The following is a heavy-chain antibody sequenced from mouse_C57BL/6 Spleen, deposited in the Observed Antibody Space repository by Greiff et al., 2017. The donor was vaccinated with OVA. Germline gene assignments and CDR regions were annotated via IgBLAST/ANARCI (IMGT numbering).Heavy chain of an antibody. CDR1: GYTFTTYP. D-gene: IGHD2-4*01. V-gene: IGHV1-47*01. J-gene: IGHJ4*01. CDR3: ARGGYDYDVFYAMDY. Sequence: VQLQESGAELVKPGASVKMSCKASGYTFTTYPIEWMKQNHGKSLEWIGNFHPYNDDTKYNEKFKGKATLTVEKSSSTVYLALSRLTSDDSAVYYCARGGYDYDVFYAMDYWGQGTSVTVSS. CDR2: FHPYNDDT.